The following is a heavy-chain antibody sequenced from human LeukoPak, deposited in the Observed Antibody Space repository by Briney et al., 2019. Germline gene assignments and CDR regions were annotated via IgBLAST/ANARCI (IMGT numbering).Heavy chain of an antibody. J-gene: IGHJ4*02. Sequence: TGGSLRLSCAASGFSFSSYAMSWVRQAPGKGLEWVSGISGSGASTYYADAVKGRFTISKDNSKSTLYLQMTSLRADDTALYYCAKPLSSVTPGNWDQGTLVTVSS. CDR2: ISGSGAST. V-gene: IGHV3-23*01. CDR1: GFSFSSYA. D-gene: IGHD4-17*01. CDR3: AKPLSSVTPGN.